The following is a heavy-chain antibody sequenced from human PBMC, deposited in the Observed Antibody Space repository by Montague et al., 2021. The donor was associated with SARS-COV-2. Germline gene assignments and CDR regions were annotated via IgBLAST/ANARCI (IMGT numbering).Heavy chain of an antibody. CDR2: IYWDDDK. J-gene: IGHJ4*02. V-gene: IGHV2-5*02. CDR1: GFSLSSGRVG. CDR3: AHYYYGSGTYFDFDY. Sequence: PALVTPTQTLTLTCTFSGFSLSSGRVGVGWIRQPPGKALEWVALIYWDDDKRYSPSLKSRLTMTKDTSENQVFLTMTNMDPVDTATYYCAHYYYGSGTYFDFDYWGQGTLVTVSS. D-gene: IGHD3-10*01.